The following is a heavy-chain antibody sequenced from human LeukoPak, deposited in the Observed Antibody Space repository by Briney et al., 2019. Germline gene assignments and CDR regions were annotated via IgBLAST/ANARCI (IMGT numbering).Heavy chain of an antibody. CDR2: IYKNAIT. CDR1: GFTVSSNY. J-gene: IGHJ6*03. Sequence: GGSLRLSCAASGFTVSSNYMTWVRQAPGKGLEWVSVIYKNAITYYADTVKGRFTISRDNSKNTLYLQMNSLRADDTAVYYCARSLRVRGVPDYMDVWGKGTTVTVSS. CDR3: ARSLRVRGVPDYMDV. D-gene: IGHD3-10*01. V-gene: IGHV3-53*01.